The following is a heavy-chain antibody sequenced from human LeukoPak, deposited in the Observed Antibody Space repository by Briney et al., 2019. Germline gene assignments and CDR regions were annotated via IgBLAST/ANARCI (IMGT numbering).Heavy chain of an antibody. CDR2: IYYPEST. J-gene: IGHJ6*02. V-gene: IGHV4-39*01. CDR3: VRHVSSGWDYYNGLDV. D-gene: IGHD6-19*01. CDR1: GGSICSSGFY. Sequence: SETLSLTCKVSGGSICSSGFYWGWIRQPPGKGLEWIGSIYYPESTHYNPSLESRVTISVDTTKYQVSLTLSSVTATDTAVYYCVRHVSSGWDYYNGLDVWGQGTTVTVSS.